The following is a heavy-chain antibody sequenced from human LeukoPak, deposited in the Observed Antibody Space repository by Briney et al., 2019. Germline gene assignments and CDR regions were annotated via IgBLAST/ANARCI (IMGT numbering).Heavy chain of an antibody. Sequence: GSLRLSCAASGFTVSSNYMSWVRQAPGKGLEWIGEINHSGSTNYNPSLKSRVTISLDTSKSQFSLKVRYVTAADTAVYYCARGLNDSWTGENYWGQGTLVTVSS. CDR1: GFTVSSNY. J-gene: IGHJ4*02. V-gene: IGHV4-34*01. D-gene: IGHD3-3*01. CDR2: INHSGST. CDR3: ARGLNDSWTGENY.